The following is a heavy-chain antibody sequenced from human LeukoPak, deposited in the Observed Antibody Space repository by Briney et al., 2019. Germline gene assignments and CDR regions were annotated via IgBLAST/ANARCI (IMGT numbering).Heavy chain of an antibody. CDR1: GFTFNNYG. V-gene: IGHV3-23*01. CDR2: ISYSGGSA. CDR3: AKRYLFDY. Sequence: PGGSLRLSCAASGFTFNNYGMIWVRQAPGKGLEWVSAISYSGGSAYYADSVKGRFTISRDNSKNTLYLQMNTLRAEDTAVYYCAKRYLFDYWGQGTLVTVSS. J-gene: IGHJ4*02. D-gene: IGHD1-1*01.